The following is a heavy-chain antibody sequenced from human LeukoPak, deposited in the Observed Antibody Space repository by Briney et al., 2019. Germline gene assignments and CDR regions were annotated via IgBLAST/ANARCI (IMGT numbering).Heavy chain of an antibody. CDR2: MNPNSGNT. CDR1: GYTFTSYD. D-gene: IGHD6-13*01. CDR3: ARGVASSSRYNYYYYYMDV. J-gene: IGHJ6*03. Sequence: ASVKVSCKASGYTFTSYDINWVRQATGQGLEWMGWMNPNSGNTGYAQKFQGRVTMTRNTSISTAYMELSSLRSEDTAVYYCARGVASSSRYNYYYYYMDVWGKGTTVTVSS. V-gene: IGHV1-8*01.